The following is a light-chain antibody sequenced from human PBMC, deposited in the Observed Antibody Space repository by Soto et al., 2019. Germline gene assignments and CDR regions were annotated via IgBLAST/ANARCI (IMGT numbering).Light chain of an antibody. J-gene: IGLJ1*01. V-gene: IGLV2-14*03. Sequence: SVLTEAPSASGARGQSVTISCSGNRSDVGGYNSVSWYQHHPGKAPKLMIYDVSNRSSVVSSRFSGSKSDNTASLTLSALQALYVADYSSTSYTSRSTYVFRTGTKVPV. CDR3: TSYTSRSTYV. CDR2: DVS. CDR1: RSDVGGYNS.